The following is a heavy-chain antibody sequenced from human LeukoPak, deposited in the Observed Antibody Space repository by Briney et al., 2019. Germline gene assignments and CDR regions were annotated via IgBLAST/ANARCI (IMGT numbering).Heavy chain of an antibody. CDR3: ARGQWEPGSGLDY. D-gene: IGHD1-26*01. V-gene: IGHV3-21*01. J-gene: IGHJ4*02. CDR1: GFTFSSFS. Sequence: GGSLRLSCAASGFTFSSFSMNWVRQAPGKGLEWVSSISSSSSYIYYADSVKGRFTISRDNAKNSLYLQMNSLRAEDTAVYYCARGQWEPGSGLDYWGQGTLVTVSS. CDR2: ISSSSSYI.